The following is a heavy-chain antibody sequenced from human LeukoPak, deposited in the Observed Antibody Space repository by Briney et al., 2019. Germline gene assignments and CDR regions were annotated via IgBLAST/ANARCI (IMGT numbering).Heavy chain of an antibody. V-gene: IGHV3-23*01. CDR1: GVTLSSYA. Sequence: GGSLRLSCAASGVTLSSYAMSWARQAPGKGLEWVSGISSSGSGGNTYYADSVKGRFTISRDNSKNTLYLQMNSLRAEDTAVYYCAKDLWGAVAGTGYYFDYWGQGTLVTVSS. CDR3: AKDLWGAVAGTGYYFDY. CDR2: ISSSGSGGNT. D-gene: IGHD6-19*01. J-gene: IGHJ4*02.